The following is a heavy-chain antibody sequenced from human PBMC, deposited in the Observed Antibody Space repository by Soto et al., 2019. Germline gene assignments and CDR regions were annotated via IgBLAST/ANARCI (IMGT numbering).Heavy chain of an antibody. Sequence: SETLSLTCTVSGGSISSYYWSWIRQPPGKGLEWIGYIYYSGSTNYNPSLKSRVTISVDTSKNQFSLKLSSVTAADTAVYYCARVGGYYGSGTLFHWGQGTLVTVSS. CDR3: ARVGGYYGSGTLFH. CDR1: GGSISSYY. V-gene: IGHV4-59*01. CDR2: IYYSGST. D-gene: IGHD3-10*01. J-gene: IGHJ4*02.